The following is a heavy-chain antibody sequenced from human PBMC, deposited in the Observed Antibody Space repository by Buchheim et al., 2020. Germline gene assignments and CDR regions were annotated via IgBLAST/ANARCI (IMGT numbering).Heavy chain of an antibody. CDR3: ARSGRFLNWFDP. D-gene: IGHD3-3*01. V-gene: IGHV4-34*01. Sequence: QVQLQQWGAGLLKPSETLSLTCAVYGGSFSGYYWSWIRQPPGKGLEWIGEINHSGSTNYNPSLKSRVTISVDTSKNQFFPMLSSVTAADTAVYYCARSGRFLNWFDPWGKGTL. CDR1: GGSFSGYY. CDR2: INHSGST. J-gene: IGHJ5*02.